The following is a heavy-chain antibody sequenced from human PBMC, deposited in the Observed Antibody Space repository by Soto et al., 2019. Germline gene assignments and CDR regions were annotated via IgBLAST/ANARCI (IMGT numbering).Heavy chain of an antibody. Sequence: QVQLVESGGGVVQPGRSLRLSCAASGFTFSSYGMHWVRQAPGKGLEWVAVISYDGSNKYYADSVKGRFTISRDNSKNTLYLQMNSLSAEDTAVYYCAKAVGITMPPFDYWGQGTLVTVSS. D-gene: IGHD3-10*01. V-gene: IGHV3-30*18. CDR3: AKAVGITMPPFDY. J-gene: IGHJ4*02. CDR2: ISYDGSNK. CDR1: GFTFSSYG.